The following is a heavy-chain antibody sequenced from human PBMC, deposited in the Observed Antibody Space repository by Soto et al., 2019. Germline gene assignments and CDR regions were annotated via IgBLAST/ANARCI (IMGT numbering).Heavy chain of an antibody. CDR2: ISSSSSTI. Sequence: SCAASGFTFSSYSMNWVRQAPGKGLEWVSYISSSSSTIYYADSVKGRFTISRDNAKNSLYLQMNSLRAEDTAVYYCARDWKYCSGGSCYSLDAFDIWGQGTMVTVAS. J-gene: IGHJ3*02. CDR3: ARDWKYCSGGSCYSLDAFDI. CDR1: GFTFSSYS. D-gene: IGHD2-15*01. V-gene: IGHV3-48*01.